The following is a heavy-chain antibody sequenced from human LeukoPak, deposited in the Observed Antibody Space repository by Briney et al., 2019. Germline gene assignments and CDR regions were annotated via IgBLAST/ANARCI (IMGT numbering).Heavy chain of an antibody. D-gene: IGHD5-12*01. CDR2: IIPIFGTA. CDR3: ARDFVSYSGPGVSFWAFDI. V-gene: IGHV1-69*05. J-gene: IGHJ3*02. CDR1: GGTFSSYA. Sequence: GASVKVFCKASGGTFSSYAISWVRQAPGQGLEWMGGIIPIFGTANYAQKFQGRVTITTDESTSTAYMELSSLRSEDTAVYYCARDFVSYSGPGVSFWAFDIWGQGTMVTVSS.